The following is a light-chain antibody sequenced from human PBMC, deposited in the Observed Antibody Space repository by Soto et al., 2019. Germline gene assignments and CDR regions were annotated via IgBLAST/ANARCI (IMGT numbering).Light chain of an antibody. Sequence: EIVLTQSPATLSLSPGEGATLSCRASQSISSSYLAWYQQKPGQAPRLLIYGASSRATGIPDRFSGSGSGTDFTLTISRLEPEDFAVYYCQQYGSSPLGTFGQGTKLEIK. J-gene: IGKJ2*02. CDR1: QSISSSY. CDR3: QQYGSSPLGT. CDR2: GAS. V-gene: IGKV3-20*01.